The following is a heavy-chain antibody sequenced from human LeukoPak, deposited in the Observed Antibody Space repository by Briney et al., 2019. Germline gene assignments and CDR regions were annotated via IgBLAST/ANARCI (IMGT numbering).Heavy chain of an antibody. D-gene: IGHD3-22*01. CDR1: EFTFSNYS. V-gene: IGHV3-21*01. CDR2: ISSSSTDI. CDR3: ARDYQYYYDTRGYVTTYYYMDV. J-gene: IGHJ6*03. Sequence: GGSLRLSCAASEFTFSNYSMNWVRQAPGEGLEWVSSISSSSTDIYYADSVTGRFTISRDNAKKSLYLQMSSLRAEDTAVYYCARDYQYYYDTRGYVTTYYYMDVWGKGTSVTVSS.